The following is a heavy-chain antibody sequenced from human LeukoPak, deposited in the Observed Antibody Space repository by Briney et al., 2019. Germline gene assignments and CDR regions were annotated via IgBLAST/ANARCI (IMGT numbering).Heavy chain of an antibody. CDR2: IYYSGTT. CDR1: GGSISSYY. Sequence: SETLSLTCTVSGGSISSYYWTWIRQPSGKGLEWIGYIYYSGTTNYNPSLKSRVTISVDTSKNQFSLKLSSVTAADTAVYYCARGVYIAAAQYGYWGQGTLVTVSS. CDR3: ARGVYIAAAQYGY. J-gene: IGHJ4*02. D-gene: IGHD6-13*01. V-gene: IGHV4-59*01.